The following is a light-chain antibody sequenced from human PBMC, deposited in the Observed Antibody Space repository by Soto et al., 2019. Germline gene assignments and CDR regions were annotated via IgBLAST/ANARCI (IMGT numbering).Light chain of an antibody. CDR2: GAS. J-gene: IGKJ3*01. CDR1: QSFSSSY. Sequence: EIVLTQSPGTLSLSPGERATLSCRASQSFSSSYLAWYQQKPGQAPRLLIYGASSRATGIPDRFSGSGSGTDVTLTISSLEPEDFAVYFCQHYGIALFTFGPGTKVDVK. V-gene: IGKV3-20*01. CDR3: QHYGIALFT.